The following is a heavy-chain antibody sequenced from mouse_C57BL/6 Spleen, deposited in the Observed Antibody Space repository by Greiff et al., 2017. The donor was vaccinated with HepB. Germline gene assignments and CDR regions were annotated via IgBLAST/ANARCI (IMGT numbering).Heavy chain of an antibody. Sequence: VQLQQSGAELVRPGSSVKLSCKASGYTFTSYWMDWVKQRPGQGLEWIGNIYPSDSETHYNQKFKDKATLTVDKSSSTAYMQLSSLTSEDSAVYNCARGMITSYYAMDYWGQGTSVTVSS. D-gene: IGHD2-4*01. CDR2: IYPSDSET. CDR3: ARGMITSYYAMDY. V-gene: IGHV1-61*01. J-gene: IGHJ4*01. CDR1: GYTFTSYW.